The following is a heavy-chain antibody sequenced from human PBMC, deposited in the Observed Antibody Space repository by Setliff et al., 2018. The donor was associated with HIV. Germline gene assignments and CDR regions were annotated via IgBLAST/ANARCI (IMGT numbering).Heavy chain of an antibody. CDR2: INHSGST. CDR1: GGSFSAYY. V-gene: IGHV4-34*01. CDR3: ARSDLDNGSGYSDYYSYYMDV. Sequence: PSETLSLTCAVYGGSFSAYYWTWIRQPPGKGLEWIGEINHSGSTNYNPSLKSRVTISVDTSKNQFSLKLRSATAADTAIYYCARSDLDNGSGYSDYYSYYMDVWGRGTTVTSP. J-gene: IGHJ6*03. D-gene: IGHD3-22*01.